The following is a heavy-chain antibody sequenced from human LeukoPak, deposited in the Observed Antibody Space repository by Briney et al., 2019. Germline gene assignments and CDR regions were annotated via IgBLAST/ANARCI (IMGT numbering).Heavy chain of an antibody. Sequence: GGSLRLSCGASGFTFDNYGTHWVRQAPGKGLEWVASLRFDGNEYYTDSVKGRFTLSRDNSKKQLYLQMSSLRVEDTAVYYCALCQYSGRDSASGYWGQGTLVTVSS. CDR1: GFTFDNYG. D-gene: IGHD1-26*01. J-gene: IGHJ4*02. V-gene: IGHV3-30*02. CDR2: LRFDGNE. CDR3: ALCQYSGRDSASGY.